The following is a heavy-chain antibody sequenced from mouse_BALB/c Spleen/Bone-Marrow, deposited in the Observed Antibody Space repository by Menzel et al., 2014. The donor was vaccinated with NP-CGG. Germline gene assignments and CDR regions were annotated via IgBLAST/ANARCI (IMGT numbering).Heavy chain of an antibody. V-gene: IGHV1S132*01. CDR3: ARGGNYGY. D-gene: IGHD2-1*01. CDR2: IFPGIGTT. J-gene: IGHJ2*01. CDR1: GYTFTNYW. Sequence: QVQLQQSGAELVKPGASVKLSCKPSGYTFTNYWIQWVKQRPGQGLGWIGEIFPGIGTTYYSEKFKGKATLTIDTSSSTAYMQLSSLTSEDSAVYFCARGGNYGYWGQGTTLTVSS.